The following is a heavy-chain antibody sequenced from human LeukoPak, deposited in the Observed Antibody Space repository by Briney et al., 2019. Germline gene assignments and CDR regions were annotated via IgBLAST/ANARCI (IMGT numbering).Heavy chain of an antibody. CDR1: GGSISSHY. CDR3: ARDSAPGYFDY. CDR2: IYYSGST. J-gene: IGHJ4*02. D-gene: IGHD3-10*01. Sequence: KPSETLSLTGTVSGGSISSHYWSWIRQPPGKGLEWIGYIYYSGSTNYNPSLKSRVTISVDTSKNQFSLKMSSVTAADTAVYYCARDSAPGYFDYWGQGTLVTVSS. V-gene: IGHV4-59*11.